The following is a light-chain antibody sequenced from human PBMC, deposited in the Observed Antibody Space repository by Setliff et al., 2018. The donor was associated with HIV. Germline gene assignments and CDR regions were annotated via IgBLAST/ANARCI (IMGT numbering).Light chain of an antibody. Sequence: QSALTQPASVSGSPGQSITISCTGTSSDVGNSTYVSWDQQHPGKAPKLIINDVSDRPSGVSNRFSGSKSVNTASLTISGLQAGDEADYCCSSCTNRNTLDVFGTGTRSPS. CDR2: DVS. J-gene: IGLJ1*01. CDR3: SSCTNRNTLDV. CDR1: SSDVGNSTY. V-gene: IGLV2-14*03.